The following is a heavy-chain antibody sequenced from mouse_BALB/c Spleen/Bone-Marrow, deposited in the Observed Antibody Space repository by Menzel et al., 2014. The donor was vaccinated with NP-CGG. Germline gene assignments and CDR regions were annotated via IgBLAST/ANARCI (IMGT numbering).Heavy chain of an antibody. CDR2: ISYSGST. J-gene: IGHJ1*01. CDR1: GDSITSGY. V-gene: IGHV3-8*02. CDR3: ARRDYGKHFDV. Sequence: EVNLVESGPRLVKPSQPLSLPCSVTGDSITSGYWNWIRKFPGNKLEYMGHISYSGSTYYNPSLKSRISITRDTSTNQYYLQLNSVTTEDTATYYCARRDYGKHFDVWGAGTTVTVSS. D-gene: IGHD2-1*01.